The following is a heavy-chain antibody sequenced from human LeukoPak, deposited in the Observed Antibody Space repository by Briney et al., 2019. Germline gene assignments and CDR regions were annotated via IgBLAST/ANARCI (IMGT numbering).Heavy chain of an antibody. D-gene: IGHD2-2*01. CDR2: IWYDGSNK. Sequence: GRSLRLSCAASGFTFSSYAMHWVRQAPGKGLEWVAVIWYDGSNKYYADSVKGRFTISRDNSKNTLYLQMNSLRAEDTAVYYCARDKGYCSSTSCYQGFDPWGQGTLVTVSS. CDR1: GFTFSSYA. V-gene: IGHV3-33*01. CDR3: ARDKGYCSSTSCYQGFDP. J-gene: IGHJ5*02.